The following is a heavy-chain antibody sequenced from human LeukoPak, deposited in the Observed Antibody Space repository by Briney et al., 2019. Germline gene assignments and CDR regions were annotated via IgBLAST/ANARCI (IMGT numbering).Heavy chain of an antibody. CDR1: GGSFSGYY. J-gene: IGHJ5*02. Sequence: SETLSLTCTVSGGSFSGYYWSWIRQPPGKGLEYIGYIYYSGTANYSPSVESRVTMSVDTSKNQFSLELSSVTAADTAVYYCARRNYRIVSGSWFDPWGQGTLVTVSS. V-gene: IGHV4-59*01. D-gene: IGHD3-9*01. CDR3: ARRNYRIVSGSWFDP. CDR2: IYYSGTA.